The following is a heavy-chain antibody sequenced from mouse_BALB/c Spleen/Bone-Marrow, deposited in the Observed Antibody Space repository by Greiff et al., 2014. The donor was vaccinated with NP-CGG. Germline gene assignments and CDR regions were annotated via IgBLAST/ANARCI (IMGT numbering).Heavy chain of an antibody. V-gene: IGHV1S41*01. CDR3: ARYDYAMDY. CDR1: GYTFTNFW. Sequence: DLVKPGASVKLSCKASGYTFTNFWINWIKQRPGQGLEWIGRIAPGTGTTYYNEMYKGKATVTVDTSSSTAYIQLSSLSSEDSAVYFCARYDYAMDYWGQGTSVTVSS. CDR2: IAPGTGTT. J-gene: IGHJ4*01. D-gene: IGHD2-3*01.